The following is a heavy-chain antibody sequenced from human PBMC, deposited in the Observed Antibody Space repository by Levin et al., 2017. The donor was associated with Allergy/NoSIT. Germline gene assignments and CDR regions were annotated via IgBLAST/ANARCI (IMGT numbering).Heavy chain of an antibody. Sequence: GSLRLSCTVSGGSVNSGNYYWNWIRQAPGKGLEWIGYMYYSGSTNYNSSLKSRVSISADTSQNQFSLKLRSVTAADTAVYYCARSGYCVNNMCRRSGMDVWGQGTTVTVSS. CDR3: ARSGYCVNNMCRRSGMDV. CDR2: MYYSGST. D-gene: IGHD2-15*01. J-gene: IGHJ6*02. CDR1: GGSVNSGNYY. V-gene: IGHV4-61*01.